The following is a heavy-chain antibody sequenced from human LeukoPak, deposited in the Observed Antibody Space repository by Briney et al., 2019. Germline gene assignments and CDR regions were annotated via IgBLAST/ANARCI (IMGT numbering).Heavy chain of an antibody. Sequence: GGSLRLSCAASGFTFSSYALSWVRPAPGKGLAWVSAISGSGGSTYYAYSVKGQFTISRDNSKNTLYLQMNSLRAEDTAVYYCAEYYDFWSGYPLSIDYWGQGTLVTVSS. D-gene: IGHD3-3*01. CDR2: ISGSGGST. J-gene: IGHJ4*02. CDR1: GFTFSSYA. CDR3: AEYYDFWSGYPLSIDY. V-gene: IGHV3-23*01.